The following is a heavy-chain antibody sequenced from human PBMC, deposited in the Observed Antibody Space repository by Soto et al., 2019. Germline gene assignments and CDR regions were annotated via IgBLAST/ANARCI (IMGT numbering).Heavy chain of an antibody. V-gene: IGHV3-23*01. CDR2: ISDSGGSS. CDR3: TKGGDSWSGYAQH. J-gene: IGHJ1*01. Sequence: WGSLRVSCASSVFSFGNYVMNWVRQAPGKGLEWVSGISDSGGSSSSADSVKGRFTVSRDNSKNTLYLQMDSLTGDDTAVYYCTKGGDSWSGYAQHWGQGAMVTVSS. CDR1: VFSFGNYV. D-gene: IGHD3-3*01.